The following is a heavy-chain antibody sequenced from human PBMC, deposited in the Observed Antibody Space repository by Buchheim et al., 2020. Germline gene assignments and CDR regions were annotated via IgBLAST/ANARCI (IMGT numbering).Heavy chain of an antibody. J-gene: IGHJ6*02. V-gene: IGHV3-48*03. CDR3: AREGVLVVPSTVNSDHYYYGLDV. Sequence: EVQVVESGGGLIQPGGSLRLSCTASGFSFSNYKMSWVRQAPGKGLEWVSSISSSGNNIYFDESVRGRFTISRDSAKNCLSMQMNSLRAEDTAVYFCAREGVLVVPSTVNSDHYYYGLDVWGQGTT. CDR1: GFSFSNYK. CDR2: ISSSGNNI. D-gene: IGHD2-2*01.